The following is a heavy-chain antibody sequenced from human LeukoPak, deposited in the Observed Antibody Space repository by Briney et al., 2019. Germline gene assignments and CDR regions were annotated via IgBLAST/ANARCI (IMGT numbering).Heavy chain of an antibody. CDR3: ARARKVVYFGAPWFDS. J-gene: IGHJ5*01. D-gene: IGHD2-15*01. Sequence: SETLSLTCILSGGSISSISYYWGWIRQPPGKGLEWIGSIYFSGSTYPNPSLKSRVTISVDTSKTQFSLRLSSVTAADTAVYYCARARKVVYFGAPWFDSWGQGTLVTVSS. CDR2: IYFSGST. V-gene: IGHV4-39*07. CDR1: GGSISSISYY.